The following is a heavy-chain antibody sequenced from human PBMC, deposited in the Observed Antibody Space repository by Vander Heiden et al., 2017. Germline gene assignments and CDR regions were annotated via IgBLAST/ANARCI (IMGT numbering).Heavy chain of an antibody. Sequence: EVQLLESGGGLVRPGQSLRLSCESSGFTIDNSAIHWVRQVAGKGLEWVSGINWSGEFIGYAASVRSRFTMSRDNAENVVYLQMTSLRPEDTAFYYCAKGYGDSYPHYFNDWGQGTLVTVS. J-gene: IGHJ4*02. CDR1: GFTIDNSA. CDR3: AKGYGDSYPHYFND. CDR2: INWSGEFI. V-gene: IGHV3-9*01. D-gene: IGHD5-18*01.